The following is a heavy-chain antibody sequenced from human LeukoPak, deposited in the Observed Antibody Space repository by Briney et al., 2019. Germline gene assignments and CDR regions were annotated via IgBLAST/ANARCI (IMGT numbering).Heavy chain of an antibody. CDR1: GFTFTSSA. V-gene: IGHV1-58*02. D-gene: IGHD6-13*01. Sequence: SVKVTCKASGFTFTSSAMQWVRRARGQRLEWIGWIVVGSGNTNYAQKFQERVTITRDMSTSTAYMELSSLRSEDTAVYSCAADLRYSSSWSSYYYYGMDVWGQGTTVTVSS. J-gene: IGHJ6*02. CDR2: IVVGSGNT. CDR3: AADLRYSSSWSSYYYYGMDV.